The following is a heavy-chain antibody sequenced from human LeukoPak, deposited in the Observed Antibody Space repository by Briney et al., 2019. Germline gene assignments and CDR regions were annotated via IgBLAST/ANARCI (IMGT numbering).Heavy chain of an antibody. Sequence: GGSLRLSCAASGFTFSDYYMSWIRQAPGKGLEWVSYISSSGSTMYYADSVKGRFTISRDNSKNTLYLQMNSLRAEDTAVYYCARGDVAAADAFDIWGQGTMVTVSS. CDR3: ARGDVAAADAFDI. J-gene: IGHJ3*02. V-gene: IGHV3-11*04. CDR1: GFTFSDYY. D-gene: IGHD6-19*01. CDR2: ISSSGSTM.